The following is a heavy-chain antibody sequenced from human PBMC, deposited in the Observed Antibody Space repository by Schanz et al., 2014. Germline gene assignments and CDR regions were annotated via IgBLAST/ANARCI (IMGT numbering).Heavy chain of an antibody. V-gene: IGHV1-18*01. Sequence: QVQLVQSEAAVKKPGASVKVSCKASGYFFSSYGISWVRQAPGQGLEWMGWISPYNGNTKYAEKLEARVTMTTDMSTSTAYMQLRSLTSDDTAVYYCARVVRSDYLSELDFWGQGTQVIVSS. J-gene: IGHJ4*02. CDR1: GYFFSSYG. D-gene: IGHD4-17*01. CDR3: ARVVRSDYLSELDF. CDR2: ISPYNGNT.